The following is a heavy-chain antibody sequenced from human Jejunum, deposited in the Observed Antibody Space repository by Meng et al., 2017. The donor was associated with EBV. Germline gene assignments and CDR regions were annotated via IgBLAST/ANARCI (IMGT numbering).Heavy chain of an antibody. J-gene: IGHJ4*02. V-gene: IGHV3-23*01. CDR3: ARKRSSSEYYFDY. D-gene: IGHD6-13*01. Sequence: EVQLLESGGGLVQPGGSLRLSCAASGFTFSNNAMRWVRQAPGKGLEWVSSISDIGSTTYYADSVKGRFTVSRDNSRNTLSLQMNSLRVEDTAMYYCARKRSSSEYYFDYWGQGALVTVSA. CDR2: ISDIGSTT. CDR1: GFTFSNNA.